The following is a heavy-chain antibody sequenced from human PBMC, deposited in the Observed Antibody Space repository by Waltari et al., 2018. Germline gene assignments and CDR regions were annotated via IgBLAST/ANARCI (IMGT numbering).Heavy chain of an antibody. D-gene: IGHD5-18*01. V-gene: IGHV4-59*01. CDR2: IYYSWST. J-gene: IGHJ6*02. Sequence: QVQLQESGPGLVKPSETLSLTCTVSGGSISSYYWSWIRQPPGKGLEWIGYIYYSWSTNYNPSLKSRVTISVDTSKNQFSLKLSSVTAADTAVYYCARGDTAMVMNYYYYGMDVWGQGTTVTVSS. CDR3: ARGDTAMVMNYYYYGMDV. CDR1: GGSISSYY.